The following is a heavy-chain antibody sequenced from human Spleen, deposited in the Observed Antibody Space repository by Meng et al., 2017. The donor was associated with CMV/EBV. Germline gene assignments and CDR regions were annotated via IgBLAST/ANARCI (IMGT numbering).Heavy chain of an antibody. CDR1: GFNVSTYG. J-gene: IGHJ4*02. CDR3: AKDKRMEWLLPFDY. CDR2: IRFEGDFK. D-gene: IGHD3-3*01. V-gene: IGHV3-30*02. Sequence: GESLKISCVASGFNVSTYGMHWVRQAPGKGLEWVAFIRFEGDFKYYADSVKGRFTVSRDNSKNTLYLQMNSLRTEHTAVYYCAKDKRMEWLLPFDYWGQGTLVTVSS.